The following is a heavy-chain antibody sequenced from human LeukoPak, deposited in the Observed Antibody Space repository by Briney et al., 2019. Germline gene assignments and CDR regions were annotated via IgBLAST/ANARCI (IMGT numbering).Heavy chain of an antibody. J-gene: IGHJ4*02. CDR1: GFTFDDHA. Sequence: QPGGSLRVSCVASGFTFDDHAMHWVRQVPGKGLEWVSGISWNSGHIDYADSVKGRFTVSRDNAKNSLYLQMNSLKTEDTAFYYCVKDSHDYVWGEYRHFDSWGQGKLVTVSS. D-gene: IGHD3-16*01. CDR3: VKDSHDYVWGEYRHFDS. V-gene: IGHV3-9*01. CDR2: ISWNSGHI.